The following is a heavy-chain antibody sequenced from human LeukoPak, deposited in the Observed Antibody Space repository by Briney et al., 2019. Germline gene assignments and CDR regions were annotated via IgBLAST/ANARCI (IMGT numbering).Heavy chain of an antibody. V-gene: IGHV4-59*08. Sequence: SETLSLTCTVSGGSIISYYWSWIRQPPGKGLEWIGYIYYSGSTNYNPSLKSRVTISVDTSKNQFSLKLSSVTAADTAVYYCARHSDSGSYMLVHWYFDLWGRGTLVTVSS. J-gene: IGHJ2*01. D-gene: IGHD1-26*01. CDR2: IYYSGST. CDR3: ARHSDSGSYMLVHWYFDL. CDR1: GGSIISYY.